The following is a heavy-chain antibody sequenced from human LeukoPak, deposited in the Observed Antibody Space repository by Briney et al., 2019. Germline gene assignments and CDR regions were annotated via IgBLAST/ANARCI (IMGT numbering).Heavy chain of an antibody. J-gene: IGHJ5*02. CDR3: ARQIAGYSSSWYPRHHNWFDP. D-gene: IGHD6-13*01. V-gene: IGHV4-34*01. CDR2: INHSGST. CDR1: GGSISSYY. Sequence: SETLSLTCTVSGGSISSYYWSWIRQPPGKGLEWIGEINHSGSTNYNPSLKSRVTISVDTSKNQFSLKLSSVTAADTAVYYCARQIAGYSSSWYPRHHNWFDPWGQGTLVTVSS.